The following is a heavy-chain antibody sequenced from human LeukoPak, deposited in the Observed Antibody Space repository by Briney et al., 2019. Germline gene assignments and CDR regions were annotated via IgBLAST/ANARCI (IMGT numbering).Heavy chain of an antibody. CDR2: INTNTGNP. CDR1: GYRFITFG. CDR3: ARVTSFRLWFGESYYYYGMDV. D-gene: IGHD3-10*01. Sequence: ASVKVSCKTSGYRFITFGINWVRQAPGQGLEWMGWINTNTGNPTYAQGFTGRFVFSLDTSVSTAYLQISSLKAEDTAVYYCARVTSFRLWFGESYYYYGMDVWGQGTTVTVSS. J-gene: IGHJ6*02. V-gene: IGHV7-4-1*02.